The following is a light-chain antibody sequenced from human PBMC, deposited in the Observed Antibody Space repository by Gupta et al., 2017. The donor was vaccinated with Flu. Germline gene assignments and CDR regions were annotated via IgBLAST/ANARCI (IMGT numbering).Light chain of an antibody. CDR2: GAS. CDR1: QSVSSN. Sequence: IVMTQSPATLSVSPGERATLYCRASQSVSSNLAWYQQKPGQAPRLLIYGASTRATGIPARFSGSGSGTEFTLTISSLQSEDFAVYYCQQYNNWILLTFGGGTTAEIK. V-gene: IGKV3-15*01. J-gene: IGKJ4*01. CDR3: QQYNNWILLT.